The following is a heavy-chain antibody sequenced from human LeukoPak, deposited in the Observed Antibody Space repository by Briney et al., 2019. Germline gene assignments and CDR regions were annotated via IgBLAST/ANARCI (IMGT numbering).Heavy chain of an antibody. CDR2: INHSGST. J-gene: IGHJ5*02. D-gene: IGHD6-19*01. CDR1: GGSFSGYY. CDR3: ARHRKGWNNWFDP. V-gene: IGHV4-34*01. Sequence: PSETLSLTCAVYGGSFSGYYWSWIHQPPGKGLEWIGEINHSGSTNYNPSLKSRVTISVDTSKNQFSLKLSSVTAADTAVYYCARHRKGWNNWFDPWGQGTLVTVSS.